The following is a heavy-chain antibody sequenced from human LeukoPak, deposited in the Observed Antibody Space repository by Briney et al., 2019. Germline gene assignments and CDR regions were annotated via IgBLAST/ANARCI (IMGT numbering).Heavy chain of an antibody. D-gene: IGHD3-3*01. V-gene: IGHV3-23*01. CDR2: ISGSGGST. J-gene: IGHJ6*04. CDR3: AKNDPIFLAVPLRMDV. Sequence: GGSLRLSCAASGFTFSSYAMSWVRQAPGKGLEWVSAISGSGGSTYYADSVKGRFTISRDNSKNTLYLQMNSLRAEDTAVYYCAKNDPIFLAVPLRMDVWGKGTTVTVSS. CDR1: GFTFSSYA.